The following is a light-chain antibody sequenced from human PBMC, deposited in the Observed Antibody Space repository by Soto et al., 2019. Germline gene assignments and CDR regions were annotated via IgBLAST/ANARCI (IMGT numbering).Light chain of an antibody. CDR3: SSFTSTSTVI. Sequence: QSALTQPASVSGSLGQSITISCTGTSIDIGGHNYVSWYQLHPGKAPKVLIFEVIKRPSGVSTRFSGSKSGNMASLTISGLRPEDEGDYYCSSFTSTSTVILGGGTKVTVL. CDR2: EVI. J-gene: IGLJ2*01. V-gene: IGLV2-14*01. CDR1: SIDIGGHNY.